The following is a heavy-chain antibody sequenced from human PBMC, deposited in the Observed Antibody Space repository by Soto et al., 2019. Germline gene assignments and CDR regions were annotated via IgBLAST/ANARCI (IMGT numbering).Heavy chain of an antibody. CDR3: AHSIAPRLVDY. D-gene: IGHD6-6*01. V-gene: IGHV2-5*02. Sequence: QITLKESGPTLVKPTQTLTLTCSFSGFSLSTSGVGVGWLRQPPGQALEWLALIYWDDDKRYSPSLKSRLTITKDTAKNQVVLTMTNMDPVDTATYSCAHSIAPRLVDYWGQGTLVTVSS. CDR2: IYWDDDK. J-gene: IGHJ4*02. CDR1: GFSLSTSGVG.